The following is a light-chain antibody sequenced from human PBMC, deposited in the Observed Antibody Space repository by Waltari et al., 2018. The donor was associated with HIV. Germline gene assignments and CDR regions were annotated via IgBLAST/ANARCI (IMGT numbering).Light chain of an antibody. CDR1: SSNLGSNH. V-gene: IGLV1-47*01. CDR2: RNN. J-gene: IGLJ3*02. CDR3: AAWDDSLSGWV. Sequence: QSVLTQPPSASGPPGQRVTIPCSGSSSNLGSNHVYWYQQLPGTAPKLLIDRNNQRPSGVPDLFSGSKSGTSASLAISGLRSEDEADYYCAAWDDSLSGWVFGGGTKLTVL.